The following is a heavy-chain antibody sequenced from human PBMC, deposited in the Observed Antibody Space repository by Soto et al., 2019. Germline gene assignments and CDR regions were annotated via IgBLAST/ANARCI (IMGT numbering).Heavy chain of an antibody. CDR3: ARDLVILSRHYYDSSGSPYYYYYYGMDV. Sequence: ASVKVSCKASGYTFTSYYMHWVRQAPGQGLEWMGIINPSGGSTSYAQKFQGRVTMTRDTSTSTVYTELSSLRSEDTAVYYCARDLVILSRHYYDSSGSPYYYYYYGMDVWGQGTTVTVSS. V-gene: IGHV1-46*01. J-gene: IGHJ6*02. D-gene: IGHD3-22*01. CDR1: GYTFTSYY. CDR2: INPSGGST.